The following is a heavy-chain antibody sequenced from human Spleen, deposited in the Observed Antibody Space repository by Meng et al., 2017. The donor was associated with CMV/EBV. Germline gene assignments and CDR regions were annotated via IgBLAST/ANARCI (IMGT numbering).Heavy chain of an antibody. J-gene: IGHJ6*02. D-gene: IGHD3-3*01. CDR3: AIDRSGFYPTLMDV. CDR2: IYSGGST. V-gene: IGHV3-53*01. CDR1: GFTVSSNY. Sequence: GGSLRLSCAASGFTVSSNYMSWVRQAPGKGLEWVSVIYSGGSTYYADSVKGRFTISRDNSKNTLYLQMNSLRAEDTAVYYCAIDRSGFYPTLMDVWGQGTTVTVSS.